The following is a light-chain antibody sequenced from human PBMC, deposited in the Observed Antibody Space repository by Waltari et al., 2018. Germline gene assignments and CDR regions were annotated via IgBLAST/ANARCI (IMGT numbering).Light chain of an antibody. V-gene: IGKV3-20*01. Sequence: EIVFTQSPGTLSVSPGARVTVSCMASQTITGSWLTWYHQKPGQAPRLLIYGASNRAPGIPDRFSGSGSGTDFTLTISRLEPEDSAVYYCQQYDGSVVTFGGGTKVEIK. CDR3: QQYDGSVVT. CDR1: QTITGSW. J-gene: IGKJ4*01. CDR2: GAS.